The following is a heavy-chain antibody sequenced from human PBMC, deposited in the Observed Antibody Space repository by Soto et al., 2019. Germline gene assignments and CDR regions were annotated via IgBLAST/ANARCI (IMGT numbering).Heavy chain of an antibody. J-gene: IGHJ4*02. V-gene: IGHV1-3*01. CDR2: INAGNGNT. CDR3: ARGDVLRYFDWLLQPIDY. Sequence: ASVKVSCKASGYTFTSYAMHWVRQAPGQRLEWMGWINAGNGNTKYSQKFQGRVTITRDTSASTAYMELSSLRSEDTAVYYCARGDVLRYFDWLLQPIDYWGQGTPVTVSS. CDR1: GYTFTSYA. D-gene: IGHD3-9*01.